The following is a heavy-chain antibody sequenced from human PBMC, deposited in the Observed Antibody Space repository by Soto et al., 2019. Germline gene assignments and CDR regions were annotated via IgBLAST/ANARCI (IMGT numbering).Heavy chain of an antibody. D-gene: IGHD6-19*01. CDR1: GGSFSGYY. CDR2: INHSGST. V-gene: IGHV4-34*01. CDR3: AREGWSSGWYVRGRSVGNWFDP. Sequence: QVQLQQWGAGLLKPSEILSLTCAVYGGSFSGYYWSWIRQPPGKGLEWIGEINHSGSTNYNPSLKSRVTISVDTSKNQFSLKLSSVTAADTAVYYCAREGWSSGWYVRGRSVGNWFDPWGQGTLVTVSS. J-gene: IGHJ5*02.